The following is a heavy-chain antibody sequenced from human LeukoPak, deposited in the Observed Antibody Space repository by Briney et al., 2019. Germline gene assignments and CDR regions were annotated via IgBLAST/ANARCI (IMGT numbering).Heavy chain of an antibody. V-gene: IGHV4-31*03. CDR1: GDSISSGSYY. CDR2: IYYSGSGNIYFSGST. D-gene: IGHD2-15*01. J-gene: IGHJ5*02. Sequence: SSETLSLTCTVSGDSISSGSYYWTWIRQHPGKGLEWIAYIYYSGSGNIYFSGSTYYNPSLKSRVTISIDTSKNQFSLKLSSVTAADTAVYYCARGENCSGGSCYPGNWLDPWGQGTLVTVSS. CDR3: ARGENCSGGSCYPGNWLDP.